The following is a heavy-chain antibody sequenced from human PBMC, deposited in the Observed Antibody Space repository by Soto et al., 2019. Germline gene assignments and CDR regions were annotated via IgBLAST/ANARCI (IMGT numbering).Heavy chain of an antibody. CDR1: GFTFSSYA. D-gene: IGHD2-15*01. CDR2: ISYDGSNK. J-gene: IGHJ3*02. V-gene: IGHV3-30-3*01. Sequence: GGSLRLSCAASGFTFSSYAMHWVRQARGKGLEWVAVISYDGSNKYYADSVKGRFTISRDNSKNTLYLQMNSLRAEDTAVYYCARDLSVVVVAAYHDAFDIWGQGTMVTVSS. CDR3: ARDLSVVVVAAYHDAFDI.